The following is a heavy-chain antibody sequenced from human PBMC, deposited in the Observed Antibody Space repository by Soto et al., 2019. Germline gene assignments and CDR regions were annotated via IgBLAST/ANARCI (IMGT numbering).Heavy chain of an antibody. CDR1: GVTFCSYA. Sequence: GGSLRLSCAASGVTFCSYAMSWVRKAPGKGLEWVSVISGSDDSTYYADSVKGRFTISRDNSKNTLYLQMNSLRAEDTAVYYCAKRSSSSTFDYWGQGTLVTVSS. J-gene: IGHJ4*02. CDR3: AKRSSSSTFDY. CDR2: ISGSDDST. D-gene: IGHD6-6*01. V-gene: IGHV3-23*01.